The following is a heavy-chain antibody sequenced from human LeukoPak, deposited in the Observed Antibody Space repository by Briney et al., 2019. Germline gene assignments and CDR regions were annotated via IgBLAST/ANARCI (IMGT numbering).Heavy chain of an antibody. D-gene: IGHD2-2*01. CDR3: ARDLAGSAAFDY. CDR1: GFTFSSYS. J-gene: IGHJ4*02. CDR2: ISSSSSYI. V-gene: IGHV3-21*01. Sequence: GGSLRLFCAASGFTFSSYSMNWVRQAPGKGLEWVSSISSSSSYIYYADSVKGRFTISRDNARNSLYLQMNSLRADDTAVYYCARDLAGSAAFDYWGQGTLVTVSS.